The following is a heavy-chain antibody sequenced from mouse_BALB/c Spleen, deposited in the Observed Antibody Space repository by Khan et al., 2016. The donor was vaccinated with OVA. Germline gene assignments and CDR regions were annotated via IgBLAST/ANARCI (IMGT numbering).Heavy chain of an antibody. CDR2: IYPGIGNT. V-gene: IGHV1-77*01. CDR3: ARSGTGSLLY. J-gene: IGHJ3*01. D-gene: IGHD4-1*01. CDR1: GYTFTDYY. Sequence: QVQLQQSGAELARPGASVKLSCKASGYTFTDYYINWVRQRTGQGLEWIGDIYPGIGNTYYNEKFKGKATLTADKSSSTAYMQLSSLTSEDSAVYCCARSGTGSLLYWGQGTLVTVSA.